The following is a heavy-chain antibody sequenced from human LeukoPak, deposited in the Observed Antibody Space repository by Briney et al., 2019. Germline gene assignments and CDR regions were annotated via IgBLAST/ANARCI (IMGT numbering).Heavy chain of an antibody. CDR1: GFTFSSYG. CDR3: AREKSRDGYNEADY. CDR2: IWYDGSNK. D-gene: IGHD5-12*01. V-gene: IGHV3-33*01. J-gene: IGHJ4*02. Sequence: GGSLRLSCAASGFTFSSYGMHWVRQAPGKGLEWVAVIWYDGSNKYYADSVKGRFTISRDNAKNSLYLQMNSLRAEDTAVYYCAREKSRDGYNEADYWGQGTLVTVSS.